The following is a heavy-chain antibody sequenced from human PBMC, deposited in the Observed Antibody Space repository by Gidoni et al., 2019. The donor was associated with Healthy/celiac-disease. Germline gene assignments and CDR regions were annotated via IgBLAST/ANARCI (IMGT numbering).Heavy chain of an antibody. CDR1: GLTFSSYS. V-gene: IGHV3-21*01. Sequence: EVQLVESGVGVVKPGGSLRLSCADSGLTFSSYSMNWVRQAPWMGLEWVSSISCRSISIYYAYSVKGLFTISRDNAKNSLSLLLSGLSAAAPAVYYCAIDRGGDGIDIWGQVTMVTVSS. CDR3: AIDRGGDGIDI. J-gene: IGHJ3*02. CDR2: ISCRSISI. D-gene: IGHD3-16*01.